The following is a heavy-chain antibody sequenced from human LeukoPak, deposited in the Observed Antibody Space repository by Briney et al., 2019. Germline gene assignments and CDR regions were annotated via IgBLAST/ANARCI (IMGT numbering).Heavy chain of an antibody. CDR1: GYTFTSYD. J-gene: IGHJ3*02. CDR3: ARVLSQYYYDSSGDDAFDI. D-gene: IGHD3-22*01. V-gene: IGHV1-8*03. Sequence: ASVKVSCKASGYTFTSYDINWVRQATGQGLEWMGWMNPNSGNTGYAQKFQGRVTITRNTSISTAYMELSSLRSEDTAVYYCARVLSQYYYDSSGDDAFDIWGQGTMVTVSS. CDR2: MNPNSGNT.